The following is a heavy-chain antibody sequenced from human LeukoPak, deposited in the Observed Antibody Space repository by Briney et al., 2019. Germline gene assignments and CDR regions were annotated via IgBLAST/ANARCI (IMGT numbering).Heavy chain of an antibody. D-gene: IGHD4-17*01. CDR3: ASCVSGGYGKNAFDI. Sequence: QPGGSLRLSCAASGFTFSSYWMHWLRQAPGKGLVWVSRINGDGSSTSSADSVKGRFTISRDNAKNSLYLQMNSLRAEDTAVYYCASCVSGGYGKNAFDIWGQGTMITVSS. CDR1: GFTFSSYW. J-gene: IGHJ3*02. V-gene: IGHV3-74*01. CDR2: INGDGSST.